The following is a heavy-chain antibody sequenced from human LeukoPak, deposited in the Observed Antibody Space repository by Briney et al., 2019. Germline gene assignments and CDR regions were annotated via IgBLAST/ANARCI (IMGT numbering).Heavy chain of an antibody. CDR3: ARARSGSGWYFDY. CDR2: IYYSGST. J-gene: IGHJ4*02. V-gene: IGHV4-39*07. D-gene: IGHD6-19*01. Sequence: IPSETLSLTCTVSGGSISSSSYYWGWIRQPPGKGLEWIGSIYYSGSTYYNPSLKSRVTISVDTSKNQFSLKLSSVTAADTAVYYCARARSGSGWYFDYWGQGTLGTVSS. CDR1: GGSISSSSYY.